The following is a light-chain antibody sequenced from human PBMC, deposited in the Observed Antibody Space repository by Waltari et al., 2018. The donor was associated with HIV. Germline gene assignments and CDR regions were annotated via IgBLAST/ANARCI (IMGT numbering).Light chain of an antibody. Sequence: DIQMPQSPSSLSAYIGGRVTINCRPSQTVKTYLNLYLQKPGKAPSLLIHGTSTLQSGVPSRFSGTGSGTHFTLTINDLQPEDCGIYYCQXSYSTPLTFGGGT. J-gene: IGKJ4*01. V-gene: IGKV1-39*01. CDR1: QTVKTY. CDR2: GTS. CDR3: QXSYSTPLT.